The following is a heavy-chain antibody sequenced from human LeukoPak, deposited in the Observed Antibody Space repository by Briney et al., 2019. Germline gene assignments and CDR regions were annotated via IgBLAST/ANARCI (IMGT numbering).Heavy chain of an antibody. Sequence: SGPTLVKPTQTLTLTCTFSGFSLSTSGVGVGWIRQPPGKALEWLALIYWNDDKRYSPSLKSRLTITKDTSKNQVVLTMTNMDPVDTATYYCAHSVGIVVVPAVLDAFDIWGQGTMVTVSS. CDR1: GFSLSTSGVG. V-gene: IGHV2-5*01. CDR2: IYWNDDK. J-gene: IGHJ3*02. CDR3: AHSVGIVVVPAVLDAFDI. D-gene: IGHD2-2*01.